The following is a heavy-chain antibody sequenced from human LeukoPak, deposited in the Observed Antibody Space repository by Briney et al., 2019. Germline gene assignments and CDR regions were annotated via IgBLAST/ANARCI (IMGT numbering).Heavy chain of an antibody. CDR2: IYSGGST. D-gene: IGHD3-3*01. J-gene: IGHJ4*02. V-gene: IGHV3-66*01. CDR1: GFAFNNYA. CDR3: ARGRIFGVIYFDY. Sequence: GGSLRLSCTASGFAFNNYAMSWVRQAPGKGLEWVSVIYSGGSTYYADSVKGRFTISRDNSKNTLYLQMNSLRAEDTAVYYCARGRIFGVIYFDYWGQGTLVTVSS.